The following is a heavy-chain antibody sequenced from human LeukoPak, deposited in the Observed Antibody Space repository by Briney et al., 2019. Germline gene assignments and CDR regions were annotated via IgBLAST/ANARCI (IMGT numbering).Heavy chain of an antibody. CDR3: ARRPMVRGVIDY. CDR2: IDHGGST. D-gene: IGHD3-10*01. Sequence: SETLSLTCAVYGGSFSGYYWSWIRQPPGEGLEWIGEIDHGGSTNYNPSLKSRVTISVDTSKNQFSLKLSSVTAADTAVYYCARRPMVRGVIDYWGQGTQVTVSS. J-gene: IGHJ4*02. V-gene: IGHV4-34*01. CDR1: GGSFSGYY.